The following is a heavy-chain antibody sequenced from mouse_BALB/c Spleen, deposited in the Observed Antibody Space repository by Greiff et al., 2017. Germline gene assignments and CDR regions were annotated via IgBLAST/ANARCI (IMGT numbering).Heavy chain of an antibody. V-gene: IGHV3-6*02. CDR1: GYSITSGYY. Sequence: EVKLVESGPGLVKPSQSLSLTCSVTGYSITSGYYWNWIRQFPGNKLEWMGYISYDGSNNYNPSLKNRISITRDTSKNQFFLKLNSVTTEDTATYYCARDYYYGSSYEGWFAYWGQGTLVTVSA. CDR2: ISYDGSN. J-gene: IGHJ3*01. D-gene: IGHD1-1*01. CDR3: ARDYYYGSSYEGWFAY.